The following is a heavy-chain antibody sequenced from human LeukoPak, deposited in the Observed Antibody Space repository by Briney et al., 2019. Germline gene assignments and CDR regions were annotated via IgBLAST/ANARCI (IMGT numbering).Heavy chain of an antibody. Sequence: GGSLRLSCAASGLTVSSNYMSWVRQAPGKGLEWDSVFYTGGSTYYADSVKGRFTISRDNSRNTMYLQMNSLRVEDTAVYYCARLTGPIGPWGQGTLVTVSS. CDR1: GLTVSSNY. D-gene: IGHD3-10*01. J-gene: IGHJ5*02. CDR3: ARLTGPIGP. V-gene: IGHV3-53*01. CDR2: FYTGGST.